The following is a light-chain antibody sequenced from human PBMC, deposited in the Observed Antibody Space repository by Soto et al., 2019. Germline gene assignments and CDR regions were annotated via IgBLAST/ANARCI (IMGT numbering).Light chain of an antibody. CDR1: TGAVTSGYY. CDR3: LLYYGGAQV. CDR2: STS. V-gene: IGLV7-43*01. Sequence: QSVVTQEPSLTVSPGGTVTLTCASSTGAVTSGYYPNWFQQKPGQAPRPLIYSTSNKHSWTPARFSGSLLGGKAVLTLSGVQPGDEAEYYCLLYYGGAQVFGGGTKLTVL. J-gene: IGLJ2*01.